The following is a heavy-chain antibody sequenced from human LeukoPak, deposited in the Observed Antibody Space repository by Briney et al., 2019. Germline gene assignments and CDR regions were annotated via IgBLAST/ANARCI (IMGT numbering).Heavy chain of an antibody. CDR2: IYPGDSDT. CDR1: GYSFTSYW. CDR3: ARQGDSCSSFDY. D-gene: IGHD2-15*01. Sequence: GESLKISCKGSGYSFTSYWIRWVRHMPGKGLEWMGIIYPGDSDTRYSPSFQSHVTISADKSISTAYLQWSSLKASDTAMYYCARQGDSCSSFDYWGQGTLVTVSS. V-gene: IGHV5-51*01. J-gene: IGHJ4*02.